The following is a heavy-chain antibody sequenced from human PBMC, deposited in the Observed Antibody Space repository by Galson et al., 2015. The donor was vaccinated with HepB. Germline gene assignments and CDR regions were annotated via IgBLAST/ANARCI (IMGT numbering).Heavy chain of an antibody. CDR3: ARGHSGYCSGGSCQNPDAFDI. V-gene: IGHV1-69*06. CDR2: IIPIFGTA. CDR1: GGTFSSYA. D-gene: IGHD2-15*01. Sequence: SVKVSCKASGGTFSSYAISWVRQAPGRGLEWMGGIIPIFGTANYAQKFQGRVTITADKSTSTAYMELSSLRSEDTAVYYCARGHSGYCSGGSCQNPDAFDIWGQGTMVTVSS. J-gene: IGHJ3*02.